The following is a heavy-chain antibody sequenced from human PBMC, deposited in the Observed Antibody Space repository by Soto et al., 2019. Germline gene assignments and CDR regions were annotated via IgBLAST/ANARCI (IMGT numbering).Heavy chain of an antibody. Sequence: VQLVESGGGVVQPGRSLRLSCAASGFTFSSYSMNWVRQAPGKGLEWVSSISSSSSYIYYADSVKGRFTISRDNAKNSLYLQMNSLRAEDTAVYYCARASAGIYIDYWGQGTLVTVSS. CDR3: ARASAGIYIDY. CDR1: GFTFSSYS. D-gene: IGHD2-21*01. J-gene: IGHJ4*02. V-gene: IGHV3-21*01. CDR2: ISSSSSYI.